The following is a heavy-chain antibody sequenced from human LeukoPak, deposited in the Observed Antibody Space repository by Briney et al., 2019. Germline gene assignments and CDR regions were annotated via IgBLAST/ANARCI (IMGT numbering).Heavy chain of an antibody. J-gene: IGHJ4*02. D-gene: IGHD4-17*01. CDR3: ARDENYGDYGLIDY. Sequence: AGGSLRLSCAASGFTFGSYWMSWVRQAPGKGLEWVANIKQDGSEKYYVDSVKGRFTISRDNAKNSLYLQMNSLRAEDTAVYYCARDENYGDYGLIDYWGQGTLVTVSS. V-gene: IGHV3-7*01. CDR2: IKQDGSEK. CDR1: GFTFGSYW.